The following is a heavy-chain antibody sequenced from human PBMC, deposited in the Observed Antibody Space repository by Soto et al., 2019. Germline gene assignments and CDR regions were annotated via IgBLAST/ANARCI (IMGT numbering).Heavy chain of an antibody. V-gene: IGHV3-66*01. CDR3: ARILEYDILTGYYKGWYFDL. CDR2: IYSGGST. D-gene: IGHD3-9*01. Sequence: GGSLRLSCAASGFTVSSNYMSWVRQAPGKGLEWVSVIYSGGSTYYADSVKGRFTISRDNSKNTLYLQMNSLRAEDTAVYYCARILEYDILTGYYKGWYFDLWVLCTLVTVSS. J-gene: IGHJ2*01. CDR1: GFTVSSNY.